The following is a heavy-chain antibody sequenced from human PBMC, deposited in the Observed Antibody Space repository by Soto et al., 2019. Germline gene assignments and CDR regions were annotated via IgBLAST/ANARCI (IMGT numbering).Heavy chain of an antibody. Sequence: GGSLRLSCAASGFTFSAYAFHWVRQAPGKGLEWLSVISYDGRDTHYADSVDGRFIISRDSSKKTAYLQMNSLRGDDTAVYFCATDPVAVTGSFIDSWGQGTLVTVSS. CDR1: GFTFSAYA. V-gene: IGHV3-30-3*01. J-gene: IGHJ4*02. CDR3: ATDPVAVTGSFIDS. CDR2: ISYDGRDT. D-gene: IGHD2-21*02.